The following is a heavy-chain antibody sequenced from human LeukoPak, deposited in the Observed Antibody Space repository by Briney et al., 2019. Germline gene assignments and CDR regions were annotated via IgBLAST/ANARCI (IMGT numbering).Heavy chain of an antibody. CDR3: ARDRMGYYDSSGYYGEGFDY. CDR1: GYTFTGYY. V-gene: IGHV1-69*01. J-gene: IGHJ4*02. CDR2: IIPIFGTA. Sequence: SVKVSCKASGYTFTGYYMHWVRQAPGQGLEWMGGIIPIFGTANYAQKFQGRVTITADESTSTAYMELSSLRSEDTAVYYCARDRMGYYDSSGYYGEGFDYWGQGTLVTVSS. D-gene: IGHD3-22*01.